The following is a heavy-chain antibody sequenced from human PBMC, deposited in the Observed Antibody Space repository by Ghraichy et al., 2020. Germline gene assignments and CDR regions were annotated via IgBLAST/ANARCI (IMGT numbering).Heavy chain of an antibody. D-gene: IGHD2-8*01. Sequence: GGSLRLSCAASGFTFSSYAMSWVRQAPGKGLEWVSAISGSGGSTYYADSVKGRFTISRDNSKNTLYLQMNSLRAEDTAVYYCAKVLMVYAIPIPYWYFDLWGRGTLVTVSS. CDR1: GFTFSSYA. V-gene: IGHV3-23*01. CDR2: ISGSGGST. CDR3: AKVLMVYAIPIPYWYFDL. J-gene: IGHJ2*01.